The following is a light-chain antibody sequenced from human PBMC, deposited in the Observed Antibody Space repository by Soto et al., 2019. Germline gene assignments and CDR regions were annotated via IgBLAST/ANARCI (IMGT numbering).Light chain of an antibody. J-gene: IGKJ1*01. Sequence: DTQMTQSPSTLSASVGDRVTITCRASQSIGSWLAWYQQKPGKAPKLLIYDASSLQSGVPSRFSGSGSGTEFTLTISSLLPDDFATYYCQHYKIFPWTFGQGTKVDIK. CDR3: QHYKIFPWT. CDR1: QSIGSW. V-gene: IGKV1-5*01. CDR2: DAS.